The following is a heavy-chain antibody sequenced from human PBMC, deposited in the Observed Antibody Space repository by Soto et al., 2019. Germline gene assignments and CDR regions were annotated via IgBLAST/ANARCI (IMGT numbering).Heavy chain of an antibody. V-gene: IGHV1-69*15. CDR2: IVPLFGTA. J-gene: IGHJ5*02. CDR3: ARDGEPGYSFLSGPLGGGRFDP. D-gene: IGHD2-15*01. CDR1: GGTFGNTA. Sequence: QVQLVQSGAEVKEPGSSVNVSCKTSGGTFGNTAVTWVRQVPGQGLEWIGRIVPLFGTANYAQKFRGRVMITADESTSTAYRDLSSLRSDATAIYYCARDGEPGYSFLSGPLGGGRFDPWGQGTLVTVSS.